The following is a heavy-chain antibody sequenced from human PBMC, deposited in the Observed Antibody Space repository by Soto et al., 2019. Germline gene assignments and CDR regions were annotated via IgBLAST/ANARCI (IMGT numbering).Heavy chain of an antibody. CDR3: AKEGTSGLYYFDY. Sequence: GGSLRLSCAASGFTFSNYAMNWVRQAPGKGLEWVSTISGSGGSPYYADSVKGRFTISRDNSKNTLYLQMNSLRAGDSAMYYCAKEGTSGLYYFDYWGQGTLVIVSS. V-gene: IGHV3-23*01. CDR2: ISGSGGSP. D-gene: IGHD6-19*01. J-gene: IGHJ4*02. CDR1: GFTFSNYA.